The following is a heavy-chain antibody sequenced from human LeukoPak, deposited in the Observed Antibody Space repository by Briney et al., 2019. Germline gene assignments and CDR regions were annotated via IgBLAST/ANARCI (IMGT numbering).Heavy chain of an antibody. J-gene: IGHJ4*02. CDR1: GGTFSSYA. Sequence: ASVKVSCKASGGTFSSYAISWVRQAPGQGLEWMGGIIPIFGTANYAQSFQGRVTITTDESTSTAYMELSSLRSEDTAVYYCAHGRAYYYDSSRPGGYFDYWGQGTLVTVSS. V-gene: IGHV1-69*05. D-gene: IGHD3-22*01. CDR3: AHGRAYYYDSSRPGGYFDY. CDR2: IIPIFGTA.